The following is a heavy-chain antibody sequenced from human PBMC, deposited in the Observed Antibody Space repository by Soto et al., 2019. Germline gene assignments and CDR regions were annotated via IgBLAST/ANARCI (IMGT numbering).Heavy chain of an antibody. CDR1: GGTFSSYA. D-gene: IGHD6-19*01. J-gene: IGHJ5*02. CDR3: ARDRGSEQWLVRGWFDP. Sequence: SVKVSCKASGGTFSSYAISWVRQAPGQGLEWMGGIIPIFGTANYAQKFQGRVTITADESTSTAYMELSSLRSEDTAVYYCARDRGSEQWLVRGWFDPWGQGTLVTSPQ. V-gene: IGHV1-69*13. CDR2: IIPIFGTA.